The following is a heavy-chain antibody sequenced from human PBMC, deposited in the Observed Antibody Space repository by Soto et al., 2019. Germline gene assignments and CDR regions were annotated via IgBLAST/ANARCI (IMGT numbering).Heavy chain of an antibody. D-gene: IGHD5-18*01. CDR2: IDPSDSYT. CDR3: ATFIGGGYSYGIYFDY. V-gene: IGHV5-10-1*01. CDR1: GYSFTSYW. Sequence: PGESLKISCKGSGYSFTSYWISWVRQMPWKGLEWMGRIDPSDSYTNYSPSFQGHVTISADKSISTAYLQWSSLKASDTAMYYCATFIGGGYSYGIYFDYWGQGTLVTVSS. J-gene: IGHJ4*02.